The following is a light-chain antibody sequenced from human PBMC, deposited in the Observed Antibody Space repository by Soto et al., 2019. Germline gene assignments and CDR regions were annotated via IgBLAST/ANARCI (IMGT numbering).Light chain of an antibody. CDR1: QSVSSTY. CDR3: RQYGSPLLIT. Sequence: IVLTQSPGTLSLSPGERATLSCRASQSVSSTYIAWYQQNPGQAPRLLIYGAASRATGITDRFSGSGSGTDVTLTISRLELADFAVDFFRQYGSPLLITFGRGTKVE. J-gene: IGKJ2*01. V-gene: IGKV3-20*01. CDR2: GAA.